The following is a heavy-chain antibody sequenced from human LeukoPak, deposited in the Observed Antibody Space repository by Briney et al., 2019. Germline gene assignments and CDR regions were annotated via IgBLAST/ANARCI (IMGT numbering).Heavy chain of an antibody. CDR3: ARRKAYSSGWLGYYFDY. V-gene: IGHV4-30-2*01. CDR1: GGSISSGGYS. Sequence: SETLSLTCAVSGGSISSGGYSWSWIRQPPGKGLEWIGYIYHSGSTYYNPSLKSRVTISVDTSKNQFSLKLSSVTAADTAVYYCARRKAYSSGWLGYYFDYWGQGTLVTVSS. J-gene: IGHJ4*02. CDR2: IYHSGST. D-gene: IGHD6-19*01.